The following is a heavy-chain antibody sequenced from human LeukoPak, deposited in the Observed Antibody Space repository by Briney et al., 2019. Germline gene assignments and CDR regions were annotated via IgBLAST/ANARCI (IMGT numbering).Heavy chain of an antibody. J-gene: IGHJ4*02. CDR3: ASSSGFFKY. D-gene: IGHD6-19*01. CDR2: ITREGDT. V-gene: IGHV3-43D*03. Sequence: GGSLRLSCVVSGFTFDDYAMHWVRQAPGKGLEWVSLITREGDTYYAGSVKGRFTLSRDSSKNSLYLQMNSLRAEDTALYYCASSSGFFKYWGQGTLVTVSS. CDR1: GFTFDDYA.